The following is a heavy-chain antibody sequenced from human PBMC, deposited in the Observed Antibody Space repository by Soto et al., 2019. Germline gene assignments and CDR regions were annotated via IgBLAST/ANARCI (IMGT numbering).Heavy chain of an antibody. J-gene: IGHJ6*02. CDR1: GGTFSSYA. CDR3: ARQGSNEYYYYGMDV. Sequence: QVQLVQSGAEVKKPGSSVKVSCKASGGTFSSYAIYWVRQAPGQGLEWMGGIIRIFGTPDYAQRFQGRVTITADESTSTAYMELSSLRSEDTAVYYCARQGSNEYYYYGMDVWGQGTTVTVPS. CDR2: IIRIFGTP. V-gene: IGHV1-69*12. D-gene: IGHD3-10*01.